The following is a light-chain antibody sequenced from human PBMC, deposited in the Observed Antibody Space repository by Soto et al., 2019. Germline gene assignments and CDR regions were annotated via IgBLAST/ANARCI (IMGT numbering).Light chain of an antibody. CDR2: VAS. Sequence: DIQMTQSPSSLSASVGDRVTITCRASQSINRHLNWYQQKPGKAPNLLIYVASSLQSGVPSRFSGSGSGTEFTLTISNLQPEDFATYYCRQSHSVPPDTFGQGTRLEI. CDR1: QSINRH. CDR3: RQSHSVPPDT. V-gene: IGKV1-39*01. J-gene: IGKJ5*01.